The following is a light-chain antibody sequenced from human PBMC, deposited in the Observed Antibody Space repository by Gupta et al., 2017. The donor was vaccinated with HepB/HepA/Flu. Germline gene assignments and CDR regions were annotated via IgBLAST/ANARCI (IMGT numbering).Light chain of an antibody. J-gene: IGKJ4*01. Sequence: EVVLTQSPATLSLSPGERATLSCRASQNINNYLAWYQQKPGQAPGLLIYDASNRATGVPDRFSGSGSGTDFTLTISSLEPEDFAVDYCQQRSNWPPGLTFGGGTRVEIK. CDR1: QNINNY. CDR3: QQRSNWPPGLT. V-gene: IGKV3-11*01. CDR2: DAS.